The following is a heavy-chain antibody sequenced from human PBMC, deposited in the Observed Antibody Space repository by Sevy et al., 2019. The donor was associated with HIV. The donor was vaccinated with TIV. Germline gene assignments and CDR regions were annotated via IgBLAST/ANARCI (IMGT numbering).Heavy chain of an antibody. D-gene: IGHD5-12*01. J-gene: IGHJ4*02. V-gene: IGHV3-21*01. Sequence: GGCLRLSCAASGFTFSSYSMNWVRQAPGKGLEWVSSISSSSSYIYYADSVKGRFTISRDNAKNSLYLQMNSLRAEDTPVYYCARGGGYGLTTPFDYWGQRTLVTVSS. CDR2: ISSSSSYI. CDR3: ARGGGYGLTTPFDY. CDR1: GFTFSSYS.